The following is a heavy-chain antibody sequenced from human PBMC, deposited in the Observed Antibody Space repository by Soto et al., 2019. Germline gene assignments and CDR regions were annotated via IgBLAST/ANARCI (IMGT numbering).Heavy chain of an antibody. D-gene: IGHD3-9*01. J-gene: IGHJ4*02. CDR2: IDPSDSYT. CDR3: SRRYDILTGYFDY. Sequence: PGESLKISCKGSGYSFTSYWISWVRQMPGKGLEWMGRIDPSDSYTNYSPSFQGHVTISADKPISTAYLQWSSLKASDTAMYYCSRRYDILTGYFDYWGQGTLVTVSS. CDR1: GYSFTSYW. V-gene: IGHV5-10-1*01.